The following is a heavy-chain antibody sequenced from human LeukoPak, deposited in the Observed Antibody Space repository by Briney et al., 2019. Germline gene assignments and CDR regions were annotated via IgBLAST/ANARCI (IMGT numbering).Heavy chain of an antibody. J-gene: IGHJ6*02. Sequence: GGSLRLSCAASGFTFSEYYMTWIRQAPGKGLEWVSYISGVYDNIFYGNSVKGRFTISRDNAKKSVYLQMNSLRAEDTAVYYCARGGAHGMDVWGQGITVTVSS. V-gene: IGHV3-11*01. CDR2: ISGVYDNI. D-gene: IGHD1-26*01. CDR1: GFTFSEYY. CDR3: ARGGAHGMDV.